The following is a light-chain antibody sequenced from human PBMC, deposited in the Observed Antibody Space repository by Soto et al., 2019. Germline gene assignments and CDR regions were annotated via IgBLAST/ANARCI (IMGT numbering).Light chain of an antibody. CDR3: SSYTSSSPYV. CDR1: SSDVGGYNY. Sequence: QSVLTQPASVSGSPGQSITISCTGTSSDVGGYNYVSWYQQHPGKAPKLMIYDVSNRPSGVSNRFSGSKSGNTASLTISGLQAEDEADYYCSSYTSSSPYVFGTETKVPVL. J-gene: IGLJ1*01. V-gene: IGLV2-14*01. CDR2: DVS.